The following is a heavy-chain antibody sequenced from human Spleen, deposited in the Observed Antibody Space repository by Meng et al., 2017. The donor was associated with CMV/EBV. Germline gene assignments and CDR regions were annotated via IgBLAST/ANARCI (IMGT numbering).Heavy chain of an antibody. D-gene: IGHD2-2*01. Sequence: SVKVSCKASGYTFTNYDINWVRQATGQGLEWMGWIIPIFGTANYAQKFQGRVTITTDESTSTAYMELSSLRSEDTAVYYCAREVVPAASWFDPWGQGTLVTVSS. CDR1: GYTFTNYD. CDR3: AREVVPAASWFDP. CDR2: IIPIFGTA. V-gene: IGHV1-69*05. J-gene: IGHJ5*02.